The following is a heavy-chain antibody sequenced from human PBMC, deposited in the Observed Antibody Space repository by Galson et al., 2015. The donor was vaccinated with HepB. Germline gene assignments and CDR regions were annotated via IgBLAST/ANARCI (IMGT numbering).Heavy chain of an antibody. Sequence: PALVKPTQTLTLTCTFSGFSLSTTGLRVSWIRQPPGKALEWLARIDWDNDKFYSTSLKTRLTISKDTSKNQVVLTMTNMDPVDTATYYCARSLQGGELDYWGQGTLVTVSS. CDR2: IDWDNDK. V-gene: IGHV2-70*04. D-gene: IGHD3-16*01. CDR3: ARSLQGGELDY. J-gene: IGHJ4*02. CDR1: GFSLSTTGLR.